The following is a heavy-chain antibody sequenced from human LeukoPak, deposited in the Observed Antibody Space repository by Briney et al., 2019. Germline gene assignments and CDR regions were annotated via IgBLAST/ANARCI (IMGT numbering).Heavy chain of an antibody. D-gene: IGHD3-10*01. CDR2: IYYSGST. CDR1: GGSISSYY. V-gene: IGHV4-59*12. Sequence: PSETLSLTCTVSGGSISSYYWSWIRQPPGKGLEWIGYIYYSGSTYYNPSLKSRVTISVDTSKNQFSLKLSSVTAADTAVYYCAREVVYGSGSYYSRYFQHWGQGTLVTVSS. J-gene: IGHJ1*01. CDR3: AREVVYGSGSYYSRYFQH.